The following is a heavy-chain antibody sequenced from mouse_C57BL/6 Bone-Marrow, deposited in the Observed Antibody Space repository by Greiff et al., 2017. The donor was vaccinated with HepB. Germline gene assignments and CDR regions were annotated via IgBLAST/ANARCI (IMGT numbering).Heavy chain of an antibody. CDR1: GYTFTDYN. D-gene: IGHD1-1*01. CDR3: ARITTVVAQWYFDV. Sequence: EVQLQQSGPELVKPGASVKIPCKASGYTFTDYNMDWVKQSHGKSLEWIGDINPNNGGTIYNQKFKGKATLTVDKSSSTAYMERRSLTSEDTAVYYCARITTVVAQWYFDVWGTGTTVTVSS. V-gene: IGHV1-18*01. J-gene: IGHJ1*03. CDR2: INPNNGGT.